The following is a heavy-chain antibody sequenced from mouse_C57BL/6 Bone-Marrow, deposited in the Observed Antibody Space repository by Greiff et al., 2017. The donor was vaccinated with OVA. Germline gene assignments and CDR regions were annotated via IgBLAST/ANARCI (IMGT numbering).Heavy chain of an antibody. CDR2: ISNGGGST. V-gene: IGHV5-12*01. CDR1: GFTFSDYY. CDR3: ASPPFAY. J-gene: IGHJ3*01. Sequence: EVKVVESGGGLVQPGGSLKLSCAASGFTFSDYYMYWVRQTPEKRLEWVAYISNGGGSTYYPDTVKGRFTISRDNAKNTLYLQMSRQKSEDTAMYYCASPPFAYWGQGTLVTVSA.